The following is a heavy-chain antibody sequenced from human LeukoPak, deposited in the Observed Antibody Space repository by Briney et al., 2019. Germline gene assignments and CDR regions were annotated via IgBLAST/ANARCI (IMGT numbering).Heavy chain of an antibody. Sequence: PGGSLRLSCAASGFTFSSYSMSWVRQAPGKGLEWVSGTSDRGDYTYYADSVKGRFTISRDNSKNTLYLQMNSLRAEDTAVYYCARDDSSGYYFPGFDPWGQGTLVTVSS. D-gene: IGHD3-22*01. V-gene: IGHV3-23*01. CDR1: GFTFSSYS. CDR2: TSDRGDYT. CDR3: ARDDSSGYYFPGFDP. J-gene: IGHJ5*02.